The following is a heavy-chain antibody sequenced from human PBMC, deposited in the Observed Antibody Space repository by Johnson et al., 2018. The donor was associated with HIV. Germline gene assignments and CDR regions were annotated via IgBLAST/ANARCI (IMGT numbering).Heavy chain of an antibody. CDR1: GFTFSNFG. V-gene: IGHV3-30*02. D-gene: IGHD3-10*01. CDR2: IRYDGSNK. Sequence: QVQLVESGGGVVQPGRSLRLSCAASGFTFSNFGMHWVRQAPGKGLEWVAFIRYDGSNKYYADSVKGRFTISRDNSKNTLYLQMNSLRAEDTAVYYCAKEDYYGSGSYDAFDIWGQGTMVTVSS. CDR3: AKEDYYGSGSYDAFDI. J-gene: IGHJ3*02.